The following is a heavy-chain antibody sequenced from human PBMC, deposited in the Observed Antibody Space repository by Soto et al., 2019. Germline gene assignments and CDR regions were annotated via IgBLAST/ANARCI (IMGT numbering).Heavy chain of an antibody. Sequence: EVQLLESGGGLVQPGGSLRLSCAASGFTFSSYAMSWVLQGSGKGLEWVSAISGSGGSTYYADSGKGRFTISSDNSKNTLYLQMNSLRAEDTAVYYCAKTSPFFDYWCQGTLVTVSS. CDR2: ISGSGGST. CDR3: AKTSPFFDY. CDR1: GFTFSSYA. V-gene: IGHV3-23*01. J-gene: IGHJ4*02.